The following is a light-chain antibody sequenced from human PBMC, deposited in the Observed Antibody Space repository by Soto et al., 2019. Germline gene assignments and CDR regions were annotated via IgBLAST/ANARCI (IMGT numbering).Light chain of an antibody. CDR3: LQDFNLLT. CDR1: QGIGDD. CDR2: AAS. V-gene: IGKV1-6*01. J-gene: IGKJ4*01. Sequence: AIQMTQSPSSLSASVGDRVTVTCRASQGIGDDVAWYQQKPGKAPKLLIYAASSLQRGVPSRFSGTGSGTDFTLTISSLQPEDFATYYCLQDFNLLTFGGGTKVEVK.